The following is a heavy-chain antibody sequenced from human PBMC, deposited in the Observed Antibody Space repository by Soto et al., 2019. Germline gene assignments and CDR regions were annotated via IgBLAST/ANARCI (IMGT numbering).Heavy chain of an antibody. V-gene: IGHV3-48*02. J-gene: IGHJ6*02. D-gene: IGHD2-15*01. CDR1: GLTFRSYS. CDR2: ISSSNRTI. CDR3: AREGWPLLQTGMDV. Sequence: PGGSLRLSCAASGLTFRSYSMNWVHQAPGKGLEWVSYISSSNRTINYTDSVKGRFIISRDNAKNSLYLQMHSLRDEDTAVYYCAREGWPLLQTGMDVWGQGTTVTVSS.